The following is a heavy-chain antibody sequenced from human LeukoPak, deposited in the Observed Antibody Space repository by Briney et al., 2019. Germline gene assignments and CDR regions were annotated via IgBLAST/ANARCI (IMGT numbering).Heavy chain of an antibody. CDR3: ARGSPPYYYYYMDV. CDR2: MNPNSGNT. J-gene: IGHJ6*03. CDR1: GYTFTSYD. V-gene: IGHV1-8*01. Sequence: ASVKVSCKASGYTFTSYDINWVRQATGQGLEWMGWMNPNSGNTGYAQKFQGRVTMTRNTSISTAYMELSSLRSEDTAVYYCARGSPPYYYYYMDVWGKGTTVTVSS.